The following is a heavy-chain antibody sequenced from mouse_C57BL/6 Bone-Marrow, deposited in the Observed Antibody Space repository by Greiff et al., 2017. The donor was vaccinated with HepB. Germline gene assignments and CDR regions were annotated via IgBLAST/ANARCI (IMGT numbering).Heavy chain of an antibody. CDR1: GYTFTDHT. CDR3: ARGGPQLGPWFAY. J-gene: IGHJ3*01. V-gene: IGHV1-78*01. D-gene: IGHD4-1*02. CDR2: IYPRDGST. Sequence: VKLVESDAELVKPGASVKISCKVSGYTFTDHTIHWMKQRPEQGLEWIGYIYPRDGSTKYNEKFKGKATLTADKSSSTAYMQLNSLTSEDSAVYFCARGGPQLGPWFAYWGQGTLVTVSA.